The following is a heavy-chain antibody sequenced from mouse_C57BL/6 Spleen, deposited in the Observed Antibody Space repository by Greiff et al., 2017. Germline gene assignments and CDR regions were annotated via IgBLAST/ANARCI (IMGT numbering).Heavy chain of an antibody. CDR3: ASKVYYDYDRYYAMDY. J-gene: IGHJ4*01. D-gene: IGHD2-4*01. CDR2: IHPNSGST. CDR1: GYTFTSYW. V-gene: IGHV1-64*01. Sequence: QVQLQQSGAELVKPGASVKLSCKASGYTFTSYWMHWVKQRPGQGLEWIGMIHPNSGSTNYNEKFKSKATLTVDKSSSTAYMQLSSLTSEDSAVYYCASKVYYDYDRYYAMDYWGQGTSVTVSS.